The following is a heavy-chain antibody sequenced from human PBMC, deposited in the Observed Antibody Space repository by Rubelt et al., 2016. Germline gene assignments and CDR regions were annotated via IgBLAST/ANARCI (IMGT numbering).Heavy chain of an antibody. D-gene: IGHD2-2*01. J-gene: IGHJ5*02. V-gene: IGHV3-72*01. Sequence: TGGDHYMDWVRQAPGKGMEWVGRFRKKANSYTTEYAASVKGRFTISRDDSKSIAYLQMNSLKTEDTAVYYCSRALFCSSSSCRSNWFDPWGQGTLVTVSS. CDR2: FRKKANSYTT. CDR3: SRALFCSSSSCRSNWFDP. CDR1: TGGDHY.